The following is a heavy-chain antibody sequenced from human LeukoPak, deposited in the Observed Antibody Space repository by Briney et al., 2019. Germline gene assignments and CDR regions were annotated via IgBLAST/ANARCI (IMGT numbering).Heavy chain of an antibody. D-gene: IGHD5-24*01. CDR1: GGTFSSYA. CDR3: AREVGWLQTHNWFDP. J-gene: IGHJ5*02. V-gene: IGHV1-69*05. CDR2: IIPIFGTA. Sequence: SVKVSCKASGGTFSSYAISWVRQAPGQGLEWMGGIIPIFGTANYAQKFQGRVTITTDESSSTAYMELSSLRSEDTAVYYCAREVGWLQTHNWFDPWGQGTLVTVSS.